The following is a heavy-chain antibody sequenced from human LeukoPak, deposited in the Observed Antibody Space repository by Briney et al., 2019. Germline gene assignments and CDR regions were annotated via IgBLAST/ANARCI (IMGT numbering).Heavy chain of an antibody. J-gene: IGHJ6*03. V-gene: IGHV4-38-2*02. CDR1: NYSISNSLY. CDR3: ARGTYGYYMDV. D-gene: IGHD4-17*01. CDR2: IYRSGST. Sequence: PSETLSLTCSGSNYSISNSLYWGWLRQPPGKGLEWIGSIYRSGSTVYNPSLKSRVTISLDTSKNRFSLKRSSVTAADTAVYFCARGTYGYYMDVWGKGTTVTVSS.